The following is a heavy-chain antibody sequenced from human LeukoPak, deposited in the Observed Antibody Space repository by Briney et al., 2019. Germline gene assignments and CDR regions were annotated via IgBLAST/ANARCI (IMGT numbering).Heavy chain of an antibody. V-gene: IGHV5-10-1*01. CDR1: GYSFTTYW. Sequence: AGESLQISCKGSGYSFTTYWITWVRQMPGKGLEWMGRIDPSDSYTKNSPSFQGHVSISADKSISTAYLQWSSLKASDTAMYYCGRLDMTRGVFIDYWGQGTVVTVSS. CDR2: IDPSDSYT. D-gene: IGHD3-10*01. CDR3: GRLDMTRGVFIDY. J-gene: IGHJ4*02.